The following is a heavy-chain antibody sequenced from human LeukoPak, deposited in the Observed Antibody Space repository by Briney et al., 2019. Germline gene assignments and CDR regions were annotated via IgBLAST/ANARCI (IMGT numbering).Heavy chain of an antibody. J-gene: IGHJ1*01. CDR2: ISWNSGNI. CDR1: GFTFDDYA. Sequence: GGSLGLSCAASGFTFDDYAMHWVRQAPGTDLEWVSGISWNSGNIGYADSVKGRFTISRDNAKNSLFLQMNSLRAEDTALYYCSKGGSYSRLEYFHHWGQGTLVTVSS. CDR3: SKGGSYSRLEYFHH. V-gene: IGHV3-9*01. D-gene: IGHD1-26*01.